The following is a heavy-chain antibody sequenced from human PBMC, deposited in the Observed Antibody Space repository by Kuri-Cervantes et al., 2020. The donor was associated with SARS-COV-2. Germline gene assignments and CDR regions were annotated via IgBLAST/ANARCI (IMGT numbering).Heavy chain of an antibody. CDR2: FDPEDGET. J-gene: IGHJ4*02. CDR1: GYTFTGYY. V-gene: IGHV1-24*01. Sequence: ASVKVSCKASGYTFTGYYMHWVRQAPGKGLEWMGGFDPEDGETIYAQKFQGRVTMTEDTSTDTAYMELSSLRSEDTAVYYCATDFGYSSSSHADYWGQGTLVTVSS. D-gene: IGHD6-6*01. CDR3: ATDFGYSSSSHADY.